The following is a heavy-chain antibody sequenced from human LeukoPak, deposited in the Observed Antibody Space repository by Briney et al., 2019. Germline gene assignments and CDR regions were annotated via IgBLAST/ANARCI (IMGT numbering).Heavy chain of an antibody. CDR2: ISYDGSNK. V-gene: IGHV3-30*01. Sequence: GGSLRLPCAASGFTFSSYAMHWVRQAPGKGLEWVAVISYDGSNKYYADSVKGRFTISRDNSKNTLYLQMNSLRAEDTAVYYCARAGPAYSPSPSFDYWGQGTLVTVSS. CDR1: GFTFSSYA. J-gene: IGHJ4*02. D-gene: IGHD5-18*01. CDR3: ARAGPAYSPSPSFDY.